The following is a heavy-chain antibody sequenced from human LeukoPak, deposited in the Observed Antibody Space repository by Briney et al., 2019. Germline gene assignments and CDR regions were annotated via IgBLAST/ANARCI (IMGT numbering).Heavy chain of an antibody. CDR1: GGSISSGGYH. J-gene: IGHJ4*02. D-gene: IGHD6-13*01. Sequence: PSETLSLTCAVSGGSISSGGYHWSWIRQHPGKGLEWIGYIYYSGSTYYNPSLKSRVTISVDTSKNQFSLKLSSVTAADTAVYYCARDPGGIAAFDYWGQGTLVTVSS. CDR2: IYYSGST. V-gene: IGHV4-31*11. CDR3: ARDPGGIAAFDY.